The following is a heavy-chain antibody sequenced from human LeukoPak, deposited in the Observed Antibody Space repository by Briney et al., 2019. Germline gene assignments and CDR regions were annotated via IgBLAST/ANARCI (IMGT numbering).Heavy chain of an antibody. Sequence: GGSLRLSCAASGFTFSSYAMSWVRQAPGKGLEWVSAISGSGGSTYYADSVKGRFTISRDNSKNTLYLQMNSLRAEDTAVYYCGRVPDSIVVVEIAYWGQGTLVTVSS. CDR1: GFTFSSYA. D-gene: IGHD2-15*01. V-gene: IGHV3-23*01. CDR2: ISGSGGST. J-gene: IGHJ4*02. CDR3: GRVPDSIVVVEIAY.